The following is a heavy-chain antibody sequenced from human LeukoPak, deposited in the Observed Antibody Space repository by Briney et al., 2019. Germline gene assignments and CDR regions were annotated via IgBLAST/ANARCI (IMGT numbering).Heavy chain of an antibody. J-gene: IGHJ4*02. D-gene: IGHD5-24*01. CDR2: IYTSGST. CDR3: AREGDGYNNYFDY. Sequence: SETLSLTCTVSGGSISSGSFYWSWIRQPAGKRLEWIGRIYTSGSTNYNPSLKSRVTISVDTSKNQFSLRLSSVTAADTAVYYCAREGDGYNNYFDYWGQGILVTVSS. CDR1: GGSISSGSFY. V-gene: IGHV4-61*02.